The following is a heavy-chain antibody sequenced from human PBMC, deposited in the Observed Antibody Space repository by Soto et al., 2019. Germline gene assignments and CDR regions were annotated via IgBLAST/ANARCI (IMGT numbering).Heavy chain of an antibody. D-gene: IGHD3-3*01. CDR2: IYNSGST. CDR3: VAIWSGFYDY. CDR1: GASISSYY. Sequence: SETLSLTCTVSGASISSYYWSWIRQPPGKGLEWIGYIYNSGSTEYNPSLKSRVTISVDTSQNQFSLKLSSVTAADTAVYYCVAIWSGFYDYWGQGILVTVSS. V-gene: IGHV4-59*01. J-gene: IGHJ4*02.